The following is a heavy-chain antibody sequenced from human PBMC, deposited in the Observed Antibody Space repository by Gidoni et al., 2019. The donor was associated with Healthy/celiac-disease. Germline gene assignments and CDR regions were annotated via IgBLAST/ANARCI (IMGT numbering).Heavy chain of an antibody. V-gene: IGHV3-72*01. J-gene: IGHJ4*02. CDR1: GFTFSDHY. CDR3: ARESQYYYDSSGYYPVFDY. D-gene: IGHD3-22*01. CDR2: TRNKANSYTT. Sequence: EVQLVESGGGLVQPGGSLRLSCAASGFTFSDHYMDWVRQAPGKGLEWVGRTRNKANSYTTEYAASVKGRFTISRDDSKNSLYLQMNSLKTEDTAVYYCARESQYYYDSSGYYPVFDYWGQGTLVTVSS.